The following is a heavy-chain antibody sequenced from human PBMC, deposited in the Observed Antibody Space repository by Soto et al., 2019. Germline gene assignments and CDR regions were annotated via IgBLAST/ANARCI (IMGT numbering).Heavy chain of an antibody. CDR1: GFTFSSYG. J-gene: IGHJ4*02. V-gene: IGHV3-48*01. D-gene: IGHD3-10*01. CDR3: ARAPGYGDIDY. CDR2: ISSDGTT. Sequence: VQLVESGGDFVQPGGSLRLSCAASGFTFSSYGMNWVRQVPVKGLEWVSHISSDGTTYYADSVKGRFTISRDNAKNSLYLQMNSLIVEDTAVYYCARAPGYGDIDYWGRGTLVNVSS.